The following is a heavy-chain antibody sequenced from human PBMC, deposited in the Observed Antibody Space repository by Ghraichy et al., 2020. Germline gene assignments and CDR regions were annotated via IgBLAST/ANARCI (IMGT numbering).Heavy chain of an antibody. CDR2: VNYSGSA. D-gene: IGHD3-10*01. CDR1: GASISSTAYY. J-gene: IGHJ5*02. CDR3: ASQPLWFGEFDP. Sequence: SETLSLTCTVSGASISSTAYYWAWIRQPPGKGLEYIGSVNYSGSAYSNPSLKSRVTISIDTSKNQFSLRLSSVTAADTAIYYCASQPLWFGEFDPWGQGTLFTVSA. V-gene: IGHV4-39*01.